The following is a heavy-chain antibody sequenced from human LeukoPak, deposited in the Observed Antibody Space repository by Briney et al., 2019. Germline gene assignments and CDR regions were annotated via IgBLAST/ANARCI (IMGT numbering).Heavy chain of an antibody. D-gene: IGHD3-10*01. CDR2: INHSGST. CDR3: ASRGVIITRRYFDY. J-gene: IGHJ4*02. V-gene: IGHV4-34*01. CDR1: GGSFSGYY. Sequence: SETLSLTCAVYGGSFSGYYWSWIRQPPGKGLEWIGEINHSGSTNYNPSLKSRVTTSVDTSKNQFSLKLSSVTAADTAVYYCASRGVIITRRYFDYWGQGTLVTVSS.